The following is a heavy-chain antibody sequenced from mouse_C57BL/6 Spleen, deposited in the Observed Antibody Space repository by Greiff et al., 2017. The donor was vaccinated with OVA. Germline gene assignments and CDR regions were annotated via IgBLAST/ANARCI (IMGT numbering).Heavy chain of an antibody. J-gene: IGHJ3*01. CDR2: IDPSDSET. V-gene: IGHV1-52*01. D-gene: IGHD2-4*01. CDR3: ARLYDYDAAWFAY. Sequence: QVQLQQPGAELVRPGSSVKLSCKASGYTFTSYWMHWVKQRPIQGLEWIGNIDPSDSETHYNQKFKDKATLTVDKSSSTAYMQLSSLTSEDSAVYYWARLYDYDAAWFAYWGQGTLVTVSA. CDR1: GYTFTSYW.